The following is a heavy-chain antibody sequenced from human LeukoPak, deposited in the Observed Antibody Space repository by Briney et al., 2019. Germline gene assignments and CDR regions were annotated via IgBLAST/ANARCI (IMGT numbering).Heavy chain of an antibody. J-gene: IGHJ4*02. D-gene: IGHD3-22*01. CDR1: GFTFSSYA. V-gene: IGHV3-64*01. Sequence: GGSLRLSCAASGFTFSSYAMPWVRQAPGKGLEYVSAISSNGGSTYYANSVKGRFTISRDNSKNTLYLQMGSLRAEDMAVYYCARAGVQDYYDSSGYLDYWGQGTLVTVSS. CDR3: ARAGVQDYYDSSGYLDY. CDR2: ISSNGGST.